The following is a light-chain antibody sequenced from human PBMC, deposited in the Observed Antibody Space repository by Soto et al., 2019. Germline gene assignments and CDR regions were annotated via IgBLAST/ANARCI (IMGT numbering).Light chain of an antibody. CDR1: YDVYNN. CDR3: QQYKDWPLA. CDR2: RAS. Sequence: EVVVTQFPATLSVSPGERATLFCRVSYDVYNNVAWYQQKAGQAPRLLISRASSRATGIPPRFSGSGYGSEFSLTINGLQSEDFADYYCQQYKDWPLAFGPGTKVDV. V-gene: IGKV3D-15*01. J-gene: IGKJ3*01.